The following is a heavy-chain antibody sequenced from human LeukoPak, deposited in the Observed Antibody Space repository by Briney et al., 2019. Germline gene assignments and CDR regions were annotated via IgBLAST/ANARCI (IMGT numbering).Heavy chain of an antibody. CDR2: VSSSGSTI. V-gene: IGHV3-11*01. Sequence: GGSLRLSCAASGFTFSGYYMSWIRQAPGKGLEWVSYVSSSGSTIYYADSVKGRFTISRDNAKNSLYLQMNSLRAEDTAVYYCARGSRPHYYGSGSYDAFDIWGQGTMVTVSS. CDR1: GFTFSGYY. CDR3: ARGSRPHYYGSGSYDAFDI. J-gene: IGHJ3*02. D-gene: IGHD3-10*01.